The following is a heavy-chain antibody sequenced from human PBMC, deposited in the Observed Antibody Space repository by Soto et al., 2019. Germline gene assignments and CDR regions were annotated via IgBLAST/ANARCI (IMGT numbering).Heavy chain of an antibody. D-gene: IGHD3-10*01. J-gene: IGHJ6*02. Sequence: SETLSLTCTVSGGSISRNYWSWIRQSPGKGLEWIGYIFYSGSTNYNPSLKSRVTISVDTSKNQFSLKLSSVTAADTAVYYCARDRMGYSGSGRCVGLCHYYQGMDVWGQGTTVTVS. CDR1: GGSISRNY. V-gene: IGHV4-59*01. CDR3: ARDRMGYSGSGRCVGLCHYYQGMDV. CDR2: IFYSGST.